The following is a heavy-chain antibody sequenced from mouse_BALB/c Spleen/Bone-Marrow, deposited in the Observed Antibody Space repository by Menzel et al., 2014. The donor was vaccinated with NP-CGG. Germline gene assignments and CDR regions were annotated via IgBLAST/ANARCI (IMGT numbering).Heavy chain of an antibody. CDR3: APYYYGRWFAN. CDR1: GFNIKDTY. CDR2: IDPANGNI. V-gene: IGHV14-3*02. Sequence: VQLQQSGAELVKPGASVKLSCTASGFNIKDTYMHWVKQRPEQGLEWIGRIDPANGNIKYDPEFQGKVTITADTSSNTAYLQLSSLTSEDTAVYYCAPYYYGRWFANWGQGTLVTVSA. D-gene: IGHD1-1*01. J-gene: IGHJ3*01.